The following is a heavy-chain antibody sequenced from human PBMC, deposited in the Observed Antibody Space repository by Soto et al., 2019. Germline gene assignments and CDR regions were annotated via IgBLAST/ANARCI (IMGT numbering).Heavy chain of an antibody. V-gene: IGHV1-8*01. J-gene: IGHJ4*02. CDR2: MNPNSGNT. Sequence: ASVKVSCKASGYTFTSYDINWVRQATGQGLEWMGWMNPNSGNTGYAQKFQGRVTMTRNTSISTAYMELSSLRSEDTAVYYCARGLSYDFWSGYYVFDYWGQGTLVTVSS. CDR3: ARGLSYDFWSGYYVFDY. D-gene: IGHD3-3*01. CDR1: GYTFTSYD.